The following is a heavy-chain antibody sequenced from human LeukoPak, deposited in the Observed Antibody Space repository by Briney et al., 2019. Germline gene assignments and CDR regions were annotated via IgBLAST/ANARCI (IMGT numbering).Heavy chain of an antibody. Sequence: GGSLRLSCAASGITFSSYGMSWVRQAPGKGLEWVSAISGSGGSTYYADSVKGRFTISRDNSKNTLYLQMNSLRAEDTAVYYCAKETGDYYDSSGYYYVGDVDYWGQGTLVTVSS. CDR1: GITFSSYG. D-gene: IGHD3-22*01. CDR2: ISGSGGST. J-gene: IGHJ4*02. CDR3: AKETGDYYDSSGYYYVGDVDY. V-gene: IGHV3-23*01.